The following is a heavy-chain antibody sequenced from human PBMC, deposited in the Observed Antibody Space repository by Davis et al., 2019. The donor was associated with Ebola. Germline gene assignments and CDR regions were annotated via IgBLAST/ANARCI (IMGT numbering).Heavy chain of an antibody. J-gene: IGHJ4*02. CDR2: ISASNGKT. CDR1: GYTFNSHG. D-gene: IGHD6-19*01. CDR3: ARASFGYNSGWYADY. Sequence: ASVKVSCKSSGYTFNSHGITWVRQAPGQGLEWMGWISASNGKTNSAQKLQGRVTMTTDTSASTVYLDLTSLRSDDTAVFYCARASFGYNSGWYADYWGPGSLVTVSS. V-gene: IGHV1-18*04.